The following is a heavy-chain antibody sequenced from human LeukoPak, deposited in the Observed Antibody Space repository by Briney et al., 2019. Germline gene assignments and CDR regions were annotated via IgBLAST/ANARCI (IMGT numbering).Heavy chain of an antibody. D-gene: IGHD2-15*01. Sequence: PGGSLRLSCAASGFTFSSYAMSWVRQAPGKGLEWVSAISGSGGSTYYADSVKGRFTISRDNSENTLYLQMNSLRAEDTAVYYCAKDRVGILGYCSGGSCSFYGMDVWGQGTTVTVSS. J-gene: IGHJ6*02. CDR1: GFTFSSYA. CDR2: ISGSGGST. V-gene: IGHV3-23*01. CDR3: AKDRVGILGYCSGGSCSFYGMDV.